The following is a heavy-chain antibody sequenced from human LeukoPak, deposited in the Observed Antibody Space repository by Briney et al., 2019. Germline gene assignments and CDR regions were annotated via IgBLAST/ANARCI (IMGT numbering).Heavy chain of an antibody. Sequence: SETLSLTCAVYGGSFSGYYWSWIRQPPGKGLEWIGEINHSGSTNYNPSLKSRVTISVDTSKNQFSLKLSSVTAADTAVYYCARVACSKRWLQVLDYWGQGTLVTVSS. J-gene: IGHJ4*02. CDR2: INHSGST. CDR1: GGSFSGYY. CDR3: ARVACSKRWLQVLDY. V-gene: IGHV4-34*01. D-gene: IGHD5-24*01.